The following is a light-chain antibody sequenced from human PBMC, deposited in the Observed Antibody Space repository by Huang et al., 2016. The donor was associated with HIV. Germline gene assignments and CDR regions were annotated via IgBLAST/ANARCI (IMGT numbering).Light chain of an antibody. V-gene: IGKV1-39*01. J-gene: IGKJ1*01. CDR3: QQTYSTPWT. Sequence: DIQMTQSPSSLSASVGGRVTVACRASQSICSYLNWYQQKPGNAPKLLIYATSSLESGVPSRFSGRGTGTTFILTISDLQPEDFATYYCQQTYSTPWTFGQGTKVEIK. CDR1: QSICSY. CDR2: ATS.